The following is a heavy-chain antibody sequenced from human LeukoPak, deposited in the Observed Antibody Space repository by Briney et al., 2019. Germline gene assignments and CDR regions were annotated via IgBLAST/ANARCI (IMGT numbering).Heavy chain of an antibody. V-gene: IGHV4-59*01. CDR1: GGSLSSDY. CDR2: IHFSGST. J-gene: IGHJ6*03. D-gene: IGHD2-2*01. Sequence: PSETLSLTCTVSGGSLSSDYWSWFRQPPRKGLEWIGYIHFSGSTTYNPSLTSRVTISIDTSKNQFSLNLSSVTAADTAVYYCTREVGTGFQVNYYYYMDVWGKGTTVTVSS. CDR3: TREVGTGFQVNYYYYMDV.